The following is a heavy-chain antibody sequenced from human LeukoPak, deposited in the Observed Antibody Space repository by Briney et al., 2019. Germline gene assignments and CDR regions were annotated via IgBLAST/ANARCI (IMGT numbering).Heavy chain of an antibody. V-gene: IGHV3-7*03. J-gene: IGHJ4*02. CDR3: ARDSAAHGGY. CDR1: GFTFNNYA. D-gene: IGHD6-25*01. CDR2: IKQDGSEK. Sequence: PGGSLRLSCAASGFTFNNYAMSWVRQAPGKGLEWVANIKQDGSEKYYVDSVKGRFTISRDNAKNSLYLQMNSLRDEDTAVYYCARDSAAHGGYWGQGTPVIVSS.